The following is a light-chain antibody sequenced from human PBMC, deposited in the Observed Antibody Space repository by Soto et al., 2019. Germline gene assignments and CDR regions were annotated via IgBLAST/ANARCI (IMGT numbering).Light chain of an antibody. Sequence: DIQMTQSPSTLSASVGDRVTITCRASQRISSWLAWYQQKPGKAPKLLIYDASSLESGVPSRFSGRGSGTEFTLTISSLQPDDFATYYCQQYNSYLYTFGQGTKLAIK. J-gene: IGKJ2*01. CDR3: QQYNSYLYT. CDR1: QRISSW. CDR2: DAS. V-gene: IGKV1-5*01.